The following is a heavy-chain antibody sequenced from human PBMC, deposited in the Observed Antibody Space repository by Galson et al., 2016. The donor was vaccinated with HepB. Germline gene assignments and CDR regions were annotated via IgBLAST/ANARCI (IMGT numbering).Heavy chain of an antibody. V-gene: IGHV4-39*01. D-gene: IGHD2-21*02. CDR3: VRHRGYSYFHDS. CDR2: IYHTGNT. CDR1: GDSIASTSYY. J-gene: IGHJ5*01. Sequence: SETLSLTCTVSGDSIASTSYYWGWIRQPPGKGLEWIGSIYHTGNTFPNPSLESRLTLSVDTARSQFSLKLTSVTAADTAVYFCVRHRGYSYFHDSWGQGTLVPVSS.